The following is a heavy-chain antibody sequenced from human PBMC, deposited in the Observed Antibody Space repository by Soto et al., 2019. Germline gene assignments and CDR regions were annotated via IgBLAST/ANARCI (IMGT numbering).Heavy chain of an antibody. J-gene: IGHJ4*02. CDR2: IRYDGSNI. D-gene: IGHD1-26*01. CDR1: GFTFSGLG. V-gene: IGHV3-33*01. CDR3: ARDGVGHTTFFGYFDY. Sequence: QVQLVESGGGVVQPGRSLRLSCAASGFTFSGLGMHWVRQAPGKGLEWVAVIRYDGSNIYYADAVKGRFTISRDNSKDTLYLQMNILRADDTALYYCARDGVGHTTFFGYFDYWGQVTLVTVSS.